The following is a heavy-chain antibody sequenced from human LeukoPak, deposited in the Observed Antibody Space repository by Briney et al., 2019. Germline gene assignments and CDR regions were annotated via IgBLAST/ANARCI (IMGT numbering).Heavy chain of an antibody. CDR2: ISGGGETI. D-gene: IGHD7-27*01. Sequence: GGSLRLSCAASKFIVSDYYMSWIRQAPGKGLEWLSYISGGGETIYYADSVKGRFTISRDNAKNSLYLQMNSLRAEDTAVYYCARAWGSADYWGQGTQVTVSS. J-gene: IGHJ4*02. CDR1: KFIVSDYY. V-gene: IGHV3-11*01. CDR3: ARAWGSADY.